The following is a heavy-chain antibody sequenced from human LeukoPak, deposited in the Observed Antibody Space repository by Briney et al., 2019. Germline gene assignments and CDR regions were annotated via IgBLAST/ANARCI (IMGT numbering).Heavy chain of an antibody. V-gene: IGHV4-34*01. CDR1: GVSFSDYY. J-gene: IGHJ4*02. Sequence: PSETLSLTCAVYGVSFSDYYWSWIRQPPGKGLEWIGEINHSGGTNYNPSLKSRVTISVDTSKNQFSLKLSSVTAADTAVYYCARGDGYSYGLWGQGTLVTVSS. D-gene: IGHD5-18*01. CDR3: ARGDGYSYGL. CDR2: INHSGGT.